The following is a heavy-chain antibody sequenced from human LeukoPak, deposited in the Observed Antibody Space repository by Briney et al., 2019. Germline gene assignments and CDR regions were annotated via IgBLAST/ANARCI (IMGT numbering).Heavy chain of an antibody. D-gene: IGHD3-10*01. Sequence: PGGSLRLSCAASGFTFSSYAMSWVRQAPGKGLEWVSTISGSGGSTYYADSVKGRFTISRDNSKNMMYLQMNSLRAEDTAVYYCARLYYGSGSFLGEWFDPWGQGTLVTVSS. CDR3: ARLYYGSGSFLGEWFDP. CDR1: GFTFSSYA. J-gene: IGHJ5*02. CDR2: ISGSGGST. V-gene: IGHV3-23*01.